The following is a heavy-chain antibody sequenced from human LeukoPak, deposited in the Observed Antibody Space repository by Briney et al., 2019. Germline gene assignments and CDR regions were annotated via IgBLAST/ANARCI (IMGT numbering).Heavy chain of an antibody. CDR2: IYYSGST. CDR3: ARHAEHYDY. CDR1: GGSISSYY. V-gene: IGHV4-59*08. D-gene: IGHD1-26*01. Sequence: SETLSLTCTVSGGSISSYYWSWIRQPPGKGLEWIGYIYYSGSTNYNPSLKSRVTISVDTSMNQFSLKLSSVTAADTAVYYCARHAEHYDYWGQGTLVTVSS. J-gene: IGHJ4*02.